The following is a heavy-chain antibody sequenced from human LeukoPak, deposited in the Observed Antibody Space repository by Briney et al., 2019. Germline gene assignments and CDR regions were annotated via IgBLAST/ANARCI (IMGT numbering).Heavy chain of an antibody. Sequence: PSETLSLTCTVSGGSISSNDYYWAWIRQPPGKDLEWIGSLFYSGATYYNPSLRTRVTMPVDTSKNQFSLRVTAVTAADTAVYYCARVRRSTYDYAARYFDSWGQGTLVTVSS. V-gene: IGHV4-39*01. CDR3: ARVRRSTYDYAARYFDS. CDR2: LFYSGAT. J-gene: IGHJ4*02. D-gene: IGHD3-16*01. CDR1: GGSISSNDYY.